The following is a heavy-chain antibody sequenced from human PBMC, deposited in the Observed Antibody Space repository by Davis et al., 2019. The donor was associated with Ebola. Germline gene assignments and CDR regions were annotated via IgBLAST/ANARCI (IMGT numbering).Heavy chain of an antibody. CDR1: GFTFSSYG. CDR2: IRYDGSNK. V-gene: IGHV3-30*02. CDR3: ARGHSSSSRLTDY. D-gene: IGHD6-6*01. Sequence: PGGSLRLSCGASGFTFSSYGMHWVRQAPGKGLEWVAFIRYDGSNKYYADSVKGRFTISRDNSKNTLYLQMNSLRAEDTAVYYCARGHSSSSRLTDYWGQGTLVTVSS. J-gene: IGHJ4*02.